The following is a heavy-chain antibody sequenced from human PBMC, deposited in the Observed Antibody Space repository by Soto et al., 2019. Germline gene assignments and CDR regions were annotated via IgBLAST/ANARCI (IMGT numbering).Heavy chain of an antibody. Sequence: QVQLVQSGAEVKKPGSSVKVSCKASGGTFSSYAISWVQQAPGQGLEWMGGIIPIFGTANYAQKFQGRVPINADKSTSTAYMELSSLRSEDTAVYYCARDPYDFWSGYQYYYGMDVWGQGTTVTVSS. V-gene: IGHV1-69*06. CDR3: ARDPYDFWSGYQYYYGMDV. J-gene: IGHJ6*02. CDR1: GGTFSSYA. CDR2: IIPIFGTA. D-gene: IGHD3-3*01.